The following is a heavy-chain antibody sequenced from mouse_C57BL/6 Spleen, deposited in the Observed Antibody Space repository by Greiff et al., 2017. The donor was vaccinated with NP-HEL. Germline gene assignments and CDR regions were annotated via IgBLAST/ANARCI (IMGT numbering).Heavy chain of an antibody. J-gene: IGHJ3*01. D-gene: IGHD2-5*01. Sequence: VQLQQPGAELVRPGTSVKLSCKASGYTFTSYWMHWVKQRPGQGLEWIGVIDPSDSYTNYNQKFKGKATLTVDTSSSTAYMQLSSLTSEDSAVYYCARDYSNSFAYWGQGTLVTVSA. V-gene: IGHV1-59*01. CDR2: IDPSDSYT. CDR3: ARDYSNSFAY. CDR1: GYTFTSYW.